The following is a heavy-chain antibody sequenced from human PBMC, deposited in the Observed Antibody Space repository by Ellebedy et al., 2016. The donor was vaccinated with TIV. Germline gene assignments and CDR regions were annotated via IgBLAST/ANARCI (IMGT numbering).Heavy chain of an antibody. CDR2: INHSGST. V-gene: IGHV4-34*01. J-gene: IGHJ4*02. D-gene: IGHD6-19*01. CDR3: ARVARKWYSSGWLLQGGFDY. Sequence: SETLSLTXAVYGGSFSGYYWSWIRQPPGKGLEWIGEINHSGSTNYNPSLKSRVTISVDTSKNQFSLKLSSVTAADTAVYYCARVARKWYSSGWLLQGGFDYWGQGTLVTVSS. CDR1: GGSFSGYY.